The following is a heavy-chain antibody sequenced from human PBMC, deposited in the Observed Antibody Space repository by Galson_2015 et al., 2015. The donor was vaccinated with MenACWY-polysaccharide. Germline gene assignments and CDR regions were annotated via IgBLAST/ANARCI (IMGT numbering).Heavy chain of an antibody. D-gene: IGHD3-10*01. Sequence: ETLSLTCTVSGGSISSYYWSWIRQPPGKGLEWIGYIYYSGSTNYNPSLKSRVTISVDTSKNQFSLKLSSVTAADTAVYYCARGGLLWFGELSRFDYWGQGTLVTVSS. CDR3: ARGGLLWFGELSRFDY. V-gene: IGHV4-59*01. J-gene: IGHJ4*02. CDR1: GGSISSYY. CDR2: IYYSGST.